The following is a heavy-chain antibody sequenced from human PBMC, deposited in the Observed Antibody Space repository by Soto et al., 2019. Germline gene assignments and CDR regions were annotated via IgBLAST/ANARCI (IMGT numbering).Heavy chain of an antibody. D-gene: IGHD3-10*01. J-gene: IGHJ6*02. CDR3: AKDLGITMVRGLYGMDV. CDR1: GFTFSSYA. Sequence: PGGSLRLSCAASGFTFSSYAMSWVRQAPGKGLEWVSAISGSGGSTYYADSVKGRFTISRDNSKNTLYLQMNSLRAEDTAVYYCAKDLGITMVRGLYGMDVWGQGTTVTVSS. CDR2: ISGSGGST. V-gene: IGHV3-23*01.